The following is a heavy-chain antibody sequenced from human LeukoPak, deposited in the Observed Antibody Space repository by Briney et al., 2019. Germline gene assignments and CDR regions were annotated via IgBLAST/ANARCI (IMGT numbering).Heavy chain of an antibody. D-gene: IGHD3-10*01. CDR2: VNPNSGQT. CDR3: ARGPRVGFRMVRGVSFED. V-gene: IGHV1-8*01. J-gene: IGHJ4*02. CDR1: GYTFTDFD. Sequence: ASVKVSCKASGYTFTDFDINWVRQATGQGLEWMGCVNPNSGQTDYAQKFQGRVTMTRDTSRTTAYMDLSSLKSEDTAVYYCARGPRVGFRMVRGVSFEDWGQGTLVTVSS.